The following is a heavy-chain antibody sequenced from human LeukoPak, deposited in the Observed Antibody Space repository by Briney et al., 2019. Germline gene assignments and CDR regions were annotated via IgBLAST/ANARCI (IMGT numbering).Heavy chain of an antibody. CDR2: VYSTGGT. Sequence: PSETLSLTCTVSSGSVNIGASYWGWVRQSPGVGLEWIGTVYSTGGTYYNPSLRSRLTISLDASKRQFSLKMTSVTAADTAVYYCARVHCSGGSCYHFDYWGQGTLVTVPS. V-gene: IGHV4-39*07. J-gene: IGHJ4*02. CDR1: SGSVNIGASY. D-gene: IGHD2-15*01. CDR3: ARVHCSGGSCYHFDY.